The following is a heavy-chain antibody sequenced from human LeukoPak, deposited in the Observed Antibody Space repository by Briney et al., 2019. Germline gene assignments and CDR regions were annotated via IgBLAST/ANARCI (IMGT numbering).Heavy chain of an antibody. V-gene: IGHV1-18*01. CDR2: ISAYNGNT. CDR3: ARVRGPLGYCSSTSCYIDS. Sequence: ASVKVSCKASGYTFTSYGISWVRQAPGQGLEWMGWISAYNGNTNYAQKLQGRVTMTTDTSTSTAYMELRSLRSDDPAVYYFARVRGPLGYCSSTSCYIDSWGRGTLVTVSS. J-gene: IGHJ4*02. CDR1: GYTFTSYG. D-gene: IGHD2-2*02.